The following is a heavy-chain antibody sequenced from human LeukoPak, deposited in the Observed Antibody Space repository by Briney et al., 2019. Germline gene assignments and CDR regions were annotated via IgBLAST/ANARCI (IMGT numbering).Heavy chain of an antibody. CDR1: GFTFGDHV. V-gene: IGHV3-9*01. D-gene: IGHD2-2*01. CDR3: AKDLGGSATTV. J-gene: IGHJ4*02. Sequence: GRSLRLSSAASGFTFGDHVMNWVRQAPGKGLEWVSSISWSGDRMGYADAVKGRFTISRDNAKNSLFLQMSSLRVEDTALYYCAKDLGGSATTVWGQGTLVTVSS. CDR2: ISWSGDRM.